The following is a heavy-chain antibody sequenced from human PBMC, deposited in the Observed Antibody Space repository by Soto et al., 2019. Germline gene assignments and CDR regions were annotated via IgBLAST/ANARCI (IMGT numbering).Heavy chain of an antibody. J-gene: IGHJ3*02. CDR1: GGSVTSGDYH. CDR2: IYYSGST. D-gene: IGHD3-22*01. V-gene: IGHV4-30-4*08. Sequence: PSETLSLTCTVSGGSVTSGDYHWSWLRQPPGKGLVWIGYIYYSGSTYYNPSLQSRVTMLVDRSKNQFSLKLSSVTAADTAVYHCGGSVPGITMIVPGPFEILGQGTMVTLSS. CDR3: GGSVPGITMIVPGPFEI.